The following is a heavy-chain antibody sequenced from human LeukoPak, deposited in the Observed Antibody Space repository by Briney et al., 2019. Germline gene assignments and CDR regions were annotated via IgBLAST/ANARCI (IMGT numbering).Heavy chain of an antibody. CDR2: ISGDGGST. CDR3: AKGPAGTMVRGVQGDY. Sequence: PGGSLRLSCAASGFTFDDYAMHWVRQAPGKGLEWVSLISGDGGSTYYADSVKGRFTISRDNSKNSLYLQMNSLRTEDTALYYCAKGPAGTMVRGVQGDYWGQGTLVTVPS. J-gene: IGHJ4*02. CDR1: GFTFDDYA. V-gene: IGHV3-43*02. D-gene: IGHD3-10*01.